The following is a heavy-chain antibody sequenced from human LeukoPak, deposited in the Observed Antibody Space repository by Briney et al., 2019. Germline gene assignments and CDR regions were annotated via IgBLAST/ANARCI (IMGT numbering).Heavy chain of an antibody. CDR3: AKGVAFDY. CDR2: ISYDGSNK. Sequence: GGSLRLSCAASGFTFSNYGMHWVRQAPGKGLEWVAVISYDGSNKYYADSVKGRFTISRDNSKNTLYLQMNSLRAEDTAVYYCAKGVAFDYWGQGTLVTVSS. CDR1: GFTFSNYG. V-gene: IGHV3-30*18. J-gene: IGHJ4*02.